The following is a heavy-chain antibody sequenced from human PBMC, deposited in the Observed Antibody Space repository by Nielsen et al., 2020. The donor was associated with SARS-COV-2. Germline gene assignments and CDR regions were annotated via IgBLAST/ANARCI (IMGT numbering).Heavy chain of an antibody. CDR3: TNWNDGY. D-gene: IGHD1-1*01. Sequence: GESLKISCTASGFTFTAYWMHWVRQAPGKGLTWVSHINFDGTGTSYADSVKGRFTISRDNAKNTVYLQMNSLRAEDTAVYFCTNWNDGYWGQGTLVTVSS. CDR1: GFTFTAYW. CDR2: INFDGTGT. J-gene: IGHJ4*02. V-gene: IGHV3-74*01.